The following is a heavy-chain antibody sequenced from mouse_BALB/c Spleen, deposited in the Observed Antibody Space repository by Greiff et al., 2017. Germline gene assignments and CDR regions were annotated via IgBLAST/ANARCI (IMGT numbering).Heavy chain of an antibody. CDR3: AREDYGSSYEMDY. Sequence: EVMLVESGGGLVKPGGSLKLSCAASGFTFSSYAMSWVRQTPEKRLEWVASISSGGSTYYPDSVKGRFTISRDNARNILYLQMSSLRSEDTAMYYCAREDYGSSYEMDYWGQGTSVTVSS. D-gene: IGHD1-1*01. CDR1: GFTFSSYA. J-gene: IGHJ4*01. V-gene: IGHV5-6-5*01. CDR2: ISSGGST.